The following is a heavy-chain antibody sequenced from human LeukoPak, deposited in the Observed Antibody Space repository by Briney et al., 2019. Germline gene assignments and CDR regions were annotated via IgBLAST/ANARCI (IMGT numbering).Heavy chain of an antibody. CDR2: IATSGCAI. Sequence: GGSLRLSCAASGFTFSSYEMSWVRQAPGKGLEWVSYIATSGCAIYYADSVKGRFTISRDDAKNSLYLQMNSLRVEDMAVYYCVRGGYCSSTICYWYNAFDMWGQGTMVTVSS. CDR1: GFTFSSYE. CDR3: VRGGYCSSTICYWYNAFDM. J-gene: IGHJ3*02. V-gene: IGHV3-48*03. D-gene: IGHD2-2*01.